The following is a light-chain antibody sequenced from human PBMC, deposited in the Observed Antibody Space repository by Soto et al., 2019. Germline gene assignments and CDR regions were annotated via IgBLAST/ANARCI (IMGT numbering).Light chain of an antibody. Sequence: QPVLTQPPSVSGAPGQRVTISCTGSSSNIGAGYDVHWYQQLPGTAPKLLIYGNSNRPSGVPDRFSGSKSGTSASLAITGLQAEDEADYYCQSYDSGLVFGGGTKLTVL. V-gene: IGLV1-40*01. CDR3: QSYDSGLV. CDR2: GNS. J-gene: IGLJ2*01. CDR1: SSNIGAGYD.